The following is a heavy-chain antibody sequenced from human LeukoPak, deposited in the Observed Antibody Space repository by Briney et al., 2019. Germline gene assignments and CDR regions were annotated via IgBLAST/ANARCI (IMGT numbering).Heavy chain of an antibody. CDR2: ISHSGTI. D-gene: IGHD3-10*01. V-gene: IGHV4-34*01. J-gene: IGHJ3*02. CDR1: GGSFSGFY. CDR3: ARRVMVRGVIRPEDAFDI. Sequence: SGTLSLTCAVYGGSFSGFYWSWIRQPPGKGLEWIGEISHSGTINYTPSLESRRNISVDTSKRQFSLNPSSVTAADTAVYYCARRVMVRGVIRPEDAFDIWGQGTMVTVSS.